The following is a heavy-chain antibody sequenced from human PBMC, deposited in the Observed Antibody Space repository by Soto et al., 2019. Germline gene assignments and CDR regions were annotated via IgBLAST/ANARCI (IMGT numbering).Heavy chain of an antibody. Sequence: SETLSLTCAVSGASISSDAYYWSWIRQHPGKGLEWIGYISYSGSTYYNPSLKSRVTISVDTSKNQFSLKLTSVTATDTAVYYCARYRFSDTWSKFDYWGQGTLVTVSS. D-gene: IGHD3-16*02. CDR1: GASISSDAYY. CDR3: ARYRFSDTWSKFDY. V-gene: IGHV4-31*11. J-gene: IGHJ4*02. CDR2: ISYSGST.